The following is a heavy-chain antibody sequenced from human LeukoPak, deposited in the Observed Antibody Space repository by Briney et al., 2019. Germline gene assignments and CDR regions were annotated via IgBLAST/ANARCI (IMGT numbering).Heavy chain of an antibody. Sequence: PGGSLRLSCAASGFTFSSYSMNWVRQAPGKGLEWVSSISSSSSYIYYADSVKGRFTISRDNAKNSLYLQMNSLRVEDTAVYYCVRVDTSGYYYELSFDYWGQGTLVTVSS. CDR1: GFTFSSYS. J-gene: IGHJ4*02. V-gene: IGHV3-21*01. D-gene: IGHD3-22*01. CDR2: ISSSSSYI. CDR3: VRVDTSGYYYELSFDY.